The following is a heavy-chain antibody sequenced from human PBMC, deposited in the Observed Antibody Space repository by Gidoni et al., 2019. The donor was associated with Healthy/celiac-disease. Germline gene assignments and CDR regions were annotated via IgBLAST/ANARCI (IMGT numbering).Heavy chain of an antibody. D-gene: IGHD1-26*01. CDR1: GYTFTSYG. J-gene: IGHJ3*02. V-gene: IGHV1-18*01. CDR2: ISAYNGNT. CDR3: ARDKPYSVRSSSNEAFDI. Sequence: QVQLVQSGAEVKKPGASVKVSCKASGYTFTSYGISWVRQAPGQGLEWMGWISAYNGNTNYAQKLQGRVTMTTDTSTSTAYMELRSLRSDDTAVYYCARDKPYSVRSSSNEAFDIWGQGTMVTVSS.